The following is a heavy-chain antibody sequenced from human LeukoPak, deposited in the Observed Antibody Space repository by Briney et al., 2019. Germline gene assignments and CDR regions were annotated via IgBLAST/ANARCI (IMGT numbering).Heavy chain of an antibody. J-gene: IGHJ5*02. D-gene: IGHD3-3*01. CDR3: ARNFRLLSTEYDFWSGYYTTYGEDWFDP. CDR1: GGTFSSYA. CDR2: INPNSGGT. Sequence: GASVKVSCKASGGTFSSYAISWVRQAPGQGLEWMGRINPNSGGTNYAQKFQGRVTMTRDTSISTAYMELSRLRSDDTAVYYCARNFRLLSTEYDFWSGYYTTYGEDWFDPWGQGTLVTVSS. V-gene: IGHV1-2*06.